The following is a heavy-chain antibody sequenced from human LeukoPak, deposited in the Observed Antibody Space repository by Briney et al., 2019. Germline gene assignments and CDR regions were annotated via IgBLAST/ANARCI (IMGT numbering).Heavy chain of an antibody. Sequence: ASVKVSCKASGGTFSSYAISWVRQAPGQGLEWMGWISAYNGNTNYAQKLQGRVTMTTDTSTSTAYMELRSLRSDDTAVYYCARDGYGDWPFDYWGQGTLVTVSS. CDR3: ARDGYGDWPFDY. D-gene: IGHD4-17*01. V-gene: IGHV1-18*01. J-gene: IGHJ4*02. CDR1: GGTFSSYA. CDR2: ISAYNGNT.